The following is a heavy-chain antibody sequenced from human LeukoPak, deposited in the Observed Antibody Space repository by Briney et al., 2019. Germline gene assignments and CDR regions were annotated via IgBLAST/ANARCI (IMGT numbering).Heavy chain of an antibody. CDR2: IKSKTDGGTT. CDR3: TTDRLSSGRQVDY. J-gene: IGHJ4*02. Sequence: PGGSLRLSCAASGFTFSNAWMIWVRQAPGKGLEWVGRIKSKTDGGTTDYAAPVKGRFTISRDDSKNTLYLQMNSLKTEDTAVYYCTTDRLSSGRQVDYWGQGTLVTVSS. V-gene: IGHV3-15*01. CDR1: GFTFSNAW. D-gene: IGHD6-19*01.